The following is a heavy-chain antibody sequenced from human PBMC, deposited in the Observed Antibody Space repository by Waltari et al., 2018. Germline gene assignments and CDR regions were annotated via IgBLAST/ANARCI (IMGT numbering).Heavy chain of an antibody. CDR3: ARGVRGGRGTIAESFYFQH. Sequence: QVQLVQSGAEVKKPGASVKVSCKASGYTFTGYYMHWVRQAPGQGLEWMGGSNPNSGGTTYAQKFQCRVNITSDTYISTAYMELSRLRSDDTAVYYCARGVRGGRGTIAESFYFQHGGQGTLVTVSS. CDR1: GYTFTGYY. J-gene: IGHJ1*01. V-gene: IGHV1-2*02. D-gene: IGHD3-9*01. CDR2: SNPNSGGT.